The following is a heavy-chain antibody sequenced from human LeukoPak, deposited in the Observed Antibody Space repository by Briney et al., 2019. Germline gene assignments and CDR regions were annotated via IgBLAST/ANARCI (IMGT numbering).Heavy chain of an antibody. CDR3: ARGVFGGYSYGSVFDY. CDR1: GGSISSSSYY. Sequence: SETLSLTCTVSGGSISSSSYYWGWIRQPPGKGLEWIGSIYYSGSTYYNPSLKSRVTISVDTSKNQFSLKLSSVTAADTAVYYCARGVFGGYSYGSVFDYWGQGTLVTVSS. D-gene: IGHD5-18*01. J-gene: IGHJ4*02. V-gene: IGHV4-39*01. CDR2: IYYSGST.